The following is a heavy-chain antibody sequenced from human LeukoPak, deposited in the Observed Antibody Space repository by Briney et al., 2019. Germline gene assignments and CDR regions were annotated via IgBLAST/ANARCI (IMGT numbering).Heavy chain of an antibody. CDR3: AKYRAVADSDAFDI. D-gene: IGHD6-19*01. V-gene: IGHV3-11*01. J-gene: IGHJ3*02. CDR1: GFTFSDYY. CDR2: ISSSGSTI. Sequence: GGSLRLSCEASGFTFSDYYMSWIRQAPGKGLEWVSYISSSGSTIYYADSVKGRFTISRDNAKNSLYLQMNSLSAEDTAVYYCAKYRAVADSDAFDIWGQGTMVTVSS.